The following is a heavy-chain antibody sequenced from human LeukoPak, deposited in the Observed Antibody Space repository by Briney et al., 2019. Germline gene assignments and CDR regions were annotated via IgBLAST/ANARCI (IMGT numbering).Heavy chain of an antibody. J-gene: IGHJ5*02. CDR1: GGSISSSNW. CDR2: IYHSGST. Sequence: SGTLSLTCAVSGGSISSSNWWSWVRQPPGKGLEWIGEIYHSGSTNYNPSLKSRVTILVDKSKNQFSLKLSSVTAADTAVYYCARGREYYDFWSGYYFDPWGQGTLVTVSS. D-gene: IGHD3-3*01. CDR3: ARGREYYDFWSGYYFDP. V-gene: IGHV4-4*02.